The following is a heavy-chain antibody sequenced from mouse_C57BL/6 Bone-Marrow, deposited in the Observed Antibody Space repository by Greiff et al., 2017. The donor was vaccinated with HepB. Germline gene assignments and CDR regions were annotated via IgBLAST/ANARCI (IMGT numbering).Heavy chain of an antibody. Sequence: VQLQQSGAELVKPGASVKMSCKASGYTFTSYWITWVKQRPGQGLEWIGDIYPGSGSTNYNEKFKSKATLTVDTSSSTAYMQLSSLTSEDSAVYYCARERGGYAMDYWGQGTSVTVSS. J-gene: IGHJ4*01. CDR3: ARERGGYAMDY. V-gene: IGHV1-55*01. CDR2: IYPGSGST. CDR1: GYTFTSYW.